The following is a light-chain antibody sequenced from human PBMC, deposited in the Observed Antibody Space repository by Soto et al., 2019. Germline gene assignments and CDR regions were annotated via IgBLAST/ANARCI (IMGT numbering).Light chain of an antibody. Sequence: QSVLTQPASVSGSPGQSITISCTGTSSDVGGYNYVPWYQQHPGKAPKLMIYDVSNRPSGVSNRFSGSKSGNTASLTISWLQAEDEADYYCSSYTSSSTYVFGTGTKVT. J-gene: IGLJ1*01. V-gene: IGLV2-14*01. CDR2: DVS. CDR1: SSDVGGYNY. CDR3: SSYTSSSTYV.